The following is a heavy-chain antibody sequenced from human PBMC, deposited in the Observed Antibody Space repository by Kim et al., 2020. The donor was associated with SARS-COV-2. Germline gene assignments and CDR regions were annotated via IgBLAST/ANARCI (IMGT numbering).Heavy chain of an antibody. CDR3: ARQEGYCTNGVCAYGRVY. J-gene: IGHJ4*02. V-gene: IGHV4-39*01. Sequence: SETLSLTCTVSGGSISSSSYYWGWIRQPPGKGLEWIGSIYYSGSTYYNPSLKSRVTISVDTSKNQFSLKLSSVTAADTAVYYCARQEGYCTNGVCAYGRVYWGQGTLVTVSS. D-gene: IGHD2-8*01. CDR1: GGSISSSSYY. CDR2: IYYSGST.